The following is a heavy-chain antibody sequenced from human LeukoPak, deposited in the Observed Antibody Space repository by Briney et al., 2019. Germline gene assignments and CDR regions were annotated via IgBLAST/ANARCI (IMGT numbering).Heavy chain of an antibody. V-gene: IGHV4-4*07. CDR1: GGSISSYY. D-gene: IGHD3-10*01. CDR3: VSGNMVRGPHWNFDL. CDR2: IYTSGST. Sequence: PSETLSLTCTVSGGSISSYYRSWIRQPAGKGLEWIARIYTSGSTNYNPSLKSRVTMSVDTSKNQFSLKLSSVTAADTAVYYCVSGNMVRGPHWNFDLWGRGTLVTVSS. J-gene: IGHJ2*01.